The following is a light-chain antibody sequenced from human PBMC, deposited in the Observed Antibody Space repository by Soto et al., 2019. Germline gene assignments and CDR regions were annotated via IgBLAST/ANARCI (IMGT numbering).Light chain of an antibody. CDR1: QSVNSN. J-gene: IGKJ1*01. CDR3: QQYNNWPRT. Sequence: EIVMTQSPVTLSVSPGERTTLSCRASQSVNSNLAWYQQKPGQAPRLLIYGASTRATGIPARFSGSGSGTEFTLTISSLQSEDFAVYYCQQYNNWPRTLGQGTKVDNK. V-gene: IGKV3-15*01. CDR2: GAS.